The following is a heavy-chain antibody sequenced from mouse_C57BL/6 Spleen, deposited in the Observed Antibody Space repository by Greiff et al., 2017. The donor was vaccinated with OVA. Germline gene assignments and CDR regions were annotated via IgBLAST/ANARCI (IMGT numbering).Heavy chain of an antibody. Sequence: VQLKESGPGLVKPSQSLSLTCSVSGYSITSGYFWNWNRQFPGNQLELTGYISYYGSNNYNPSLKNRISITRDTSKNQLFMKLNSVTTEDTATYYCARDLAYWGQGTLVTVSA. V-gene: IGHV3-6*01. CDR2: ISYYGSN. CDR1: GYSITSGYF. J-gene: IGHJ3*01. CDR3: ARDLAY.